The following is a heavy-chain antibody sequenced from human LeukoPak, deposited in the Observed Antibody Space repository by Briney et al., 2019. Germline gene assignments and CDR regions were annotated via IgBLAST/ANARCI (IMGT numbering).Heavy chain of an antibody. CDR2: IYYSGST. D-gene: IGHD2-2*01. CDR1: GGSISSYY. Sequence: SETLSLTCTVSGGSISSYYWSWIRQPPGKGLEWIGYIYYSGSTNYNPSLKSRVTISVDTSKNQFSLKLSSVTAADTAVYYCARAALIPAARSPYYYMDVWGKGTTVTISS. J-gene: IGHJ6*03. CDR3: ARAALIPAARSPYYYMDV. V-gene: IGHV4-59*01.